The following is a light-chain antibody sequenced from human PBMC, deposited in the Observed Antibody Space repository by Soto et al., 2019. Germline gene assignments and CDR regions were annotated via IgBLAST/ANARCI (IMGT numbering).Light chain of an antibody. V-gene: IGLV2-8*01. CDR1: TSDVGGYNY. CDR2: EVS. CDR3: SSYADSNNV. Sequence: QSVLTQPPSASGPPGQSVTISCTRTTSDVGGYNYVSWYQQHPGKAPKLMIYEVSKRPSGVPDRFSGSKSGNTASLTVSGLQAEDEADYYCSSYADSNNVFGTGTKVTVL. J-gene: IGLJ1*01.